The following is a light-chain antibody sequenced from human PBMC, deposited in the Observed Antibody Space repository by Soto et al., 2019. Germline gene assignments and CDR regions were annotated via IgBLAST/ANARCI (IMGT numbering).Light chain of an antibody. V-gene: IGLV2-14*03. Sequence: QSVLTQPASVSGSPGQSITISCTGTSSDVGGYNYVSWYQQHPGKAPKLMIYDVSDRPSGVSNRFSASKSGNTASLTISGLQAEDEADYYCCSYTSSSTPWVFGTGTKVPVL. CDR1: SSDVGGYNY. CDR2: DVS. CDR3: CSYTSSSTPWV. J-gene: IGLJ1*01.